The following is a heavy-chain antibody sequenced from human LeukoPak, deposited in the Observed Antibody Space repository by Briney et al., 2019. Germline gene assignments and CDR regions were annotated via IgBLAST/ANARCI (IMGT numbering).Heavy chain of an antibody. J-gene: IGHJ4*02. CDR2: IWYDGSNK. Sequence: GGSLRLSCAASGFTFSNYGMHWVRQAPGKGLEWVAVIWYDGSNKYYADSVKGRFTISRDNSKSTLYLQMNSLRAEDTAVYYCAKGGHGDYYLDYWGQGTLVTVSS. D-gene: IGHD4-17*01. CDR1: GFTFSNYG. CDR3: AKGGHGDYYLDY. V-gene: IGHV3-33*06.